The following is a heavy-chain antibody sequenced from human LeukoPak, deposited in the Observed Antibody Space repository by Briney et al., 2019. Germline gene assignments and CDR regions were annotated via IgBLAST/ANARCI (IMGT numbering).Heavy chain of an antibody. V-gene: IGHV3-23*01. D-gene: IGHD3-22*01. CDR3: AKTHYDSSGYYPEEIFDY. J-gene: IGHJ4*02. CDR2: ISGSGGST. Sequence: PGGSLRLSCAASGFTFNTYAMSWVRQAPGKGLEWVSTISGSGGSTYYADSVKGRFTISRDNSKNTLYLQMNSLRAEDTAVYYCAKTHYDSSGYYPEEIFDYWGQGTLVTVSS. CDR1: GFTFNTYA.